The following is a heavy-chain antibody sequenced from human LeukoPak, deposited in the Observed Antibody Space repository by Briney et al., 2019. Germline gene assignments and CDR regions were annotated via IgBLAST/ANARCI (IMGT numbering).Heavy chain of an antibody. J-gene: IGHJ4*02. V-gene: IGHV4-4*07. CDR2: LYSSGGT. D-gene: IGHD5-12*01. CDR1: GGSISGSY. Sequence: SETLSLTCTVSGGSISGSYWSWIRQPAGKGLEWIGRLYSSGGTYYNPSLKSRVTMSVDTSKNQFPLKLSSVTAADTAVYYCARGVYSGYDYVLDYWGQGTLVTVSS. CDR3: ARGVYSGYDYVLDY.